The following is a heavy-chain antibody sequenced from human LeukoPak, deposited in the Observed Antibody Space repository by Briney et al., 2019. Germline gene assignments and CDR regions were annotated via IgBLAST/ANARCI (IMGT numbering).Heavy chain of an antibody. J-gene: IGHJ6*03. V-gene: IGHV1-2*02. CDR1: GYTFTGYY. CDR3: ARDQVPVGPLDCSSTSCYFGDYYYYMDV. D-gene: IGHD2-2*01. CDR2: INPNSGGT. Sequence: ASVKVSCKASGYTFTGYYMHWVRQAPGQGLEWMGWINPNSGGTNYAQKFQGRVTMTRDTSISTAYMELSRLRSDDTAVYYCARDQVPVGPLDCSSTSCYFGDYYYYMDVWGKGTTVTVSS.